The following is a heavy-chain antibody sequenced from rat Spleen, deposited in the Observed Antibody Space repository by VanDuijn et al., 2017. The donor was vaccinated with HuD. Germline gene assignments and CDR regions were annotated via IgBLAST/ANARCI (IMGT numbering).Heavy chain of an antibody. CDR2: ISTGGGNT. J-gene: IGHJ2*01. D-gene: IGHD1-12*03. CDR3: TREYFDGYYHDYFDY. Sequence: EVQLVETGGGLVQPGRSLKLSCVASGFTFSRYWMYWVRQAPTKGLEWVASISTGGGNTYYPDSVKGRFTISRDNAKSTLYLQMNSLRSEDTATYYCTREYFDGYYHDYFDYWGQGVMVTVSS. V-gene: IGHV5-58*01. CDR1: GFTFSRYW.